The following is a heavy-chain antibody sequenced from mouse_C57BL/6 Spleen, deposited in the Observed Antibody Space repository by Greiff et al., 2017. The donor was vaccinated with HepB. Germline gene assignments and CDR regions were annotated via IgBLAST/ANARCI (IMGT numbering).Heavy chain of an antibody. CDR1: GYTFTDYE. CDR2: IDPETGGT. D-gene: IGHD2-4*01. J-gene: IGHJ2*01. Sequence: QVQLQQSGAELVRPGASVTLSCKASGYTFTDYEMHWVKQTPVHGLEWIGAIDPETGGTAYNQKFKGKAILTADKSSSTAYMQLSSLTYEDSAVYYCAADYDDYWGQGTTLTVSS. V-gene: IGHV1-15*01. CDR3: AADYDDY.